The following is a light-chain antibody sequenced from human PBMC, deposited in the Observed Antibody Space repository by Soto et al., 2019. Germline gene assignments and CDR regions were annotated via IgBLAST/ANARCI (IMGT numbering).Light chain of an antibody. J-gene: IGKJ3*01. V-gene: IGKV3-20*01. CDR3: HHYGDSPIYT. CDR2: GAS. Sequence: EIVLTQSPGTLSLSPGATATLSCRASQSVSRNYLAWFQQKPGQAPRLLIHGASSRAAGTPDRFSGSGSGTDFTLTISRLEPEDFAVYYCHHYGDSPIYTFGPATKVDFK. CDR1: QSVSRNY.